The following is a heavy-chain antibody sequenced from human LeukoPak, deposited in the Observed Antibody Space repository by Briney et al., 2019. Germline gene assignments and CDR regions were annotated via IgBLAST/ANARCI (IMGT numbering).Heavy chain of an antibody. Sequence: GGSLRLSCAASGFTFSSYSMNWVRQAPGKGLEWVSSISSSSSYIYYADSVKGRFTISRDNAKNSLYLQMNSLRAEDTAVYYCARDLQWELSCIGVYWGQGTLVTVSS. CDR1: GFTFSSYS. D-gene: IGHD1-26*01. J-gene: IGHJ4*02. CDR2: ISSSSSYI. CDR3: ARDLQWELSCIGVY. V-gene: IGHV3-21*01.